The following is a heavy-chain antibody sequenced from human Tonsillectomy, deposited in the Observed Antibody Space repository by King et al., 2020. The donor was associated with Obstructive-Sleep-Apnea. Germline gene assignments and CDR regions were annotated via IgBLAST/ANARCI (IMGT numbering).Heavy chain of an antibody. J-gene: IGHJ6*02. CDR3: ALLPQHDYGGNSKGYYYGMDV. CDR2: ISYDGSNK. D-gene: IGHD4-23*01. V-gene: IGHV3-30*03. CDR1: GFSFSSYG. Sequence: VQLVESGGGVVQPGRSLRLSCAASGFSFSSYGMHWVRQAPGKGLEWVAVISYDGSNKYYADSVKGRFTISRDNSKNTLYLQMNSLRAEDTAVYYCALLPQHDYGGNSKGYYYGMDVWGQGTTVTVSS.